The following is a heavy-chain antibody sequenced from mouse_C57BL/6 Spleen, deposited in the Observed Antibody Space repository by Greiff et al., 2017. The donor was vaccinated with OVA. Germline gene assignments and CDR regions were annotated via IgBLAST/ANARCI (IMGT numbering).Heavy chain of an antibody. J-gene: IGHJ2*01. CDR2: ISDGGSYT. Sequence: EVKLMESGGGLVKPGGSLKLSCAASGFTFSSYAMSWVRQTPEKRLEWVATISDGGSYTYYPDNVKGRFTISRDNAKNNLYLQMSHLKSEDTAMYYCAREKDGYPDYWGQGTTLTVSS. CDR3: AREKDGYPDY. D-gene: IGHD2-3*01. CDR1: GFTFSSYA. V-gene: IGHV5-4*01.